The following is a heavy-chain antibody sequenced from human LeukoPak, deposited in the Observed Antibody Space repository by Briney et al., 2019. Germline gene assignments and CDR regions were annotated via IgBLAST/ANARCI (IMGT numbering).Heavy chain of an antibody. CDR1: GFTFSSYA. D-gene: IGHD3-16*02. CDR2: ISGSGGST. V-gene: IGHV3-23*01. Sequence: GGSLRLSCAASGFTFSSYAMSWVRQAPGKGLEWVSAISGSGGSTYYADSVKGRFTISRDNSKNTLYLQMNSLRAEDTAVYYCAKDRTYRAGYDYVWGSYRADSGAFDIWGQGTMVTVSS. CDR3: AKDRTYRAGYDYVWGSYRADSGAFDI. J-gene: IGHJ3*02.